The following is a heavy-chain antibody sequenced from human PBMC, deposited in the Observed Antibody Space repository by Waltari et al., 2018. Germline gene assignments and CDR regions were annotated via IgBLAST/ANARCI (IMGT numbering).Heavy chain of an antibody. J-gene: IGHJ6*03. D-gene: IGHD6-19*01. CDR3: TRAGSGWMFYYYYYYMDV. CDR1: GFTFGDYA. V-gene: IGHV3-49*04. Sequence: EVQLVESGGGLVQPGRSLRLSCTASGFTFGDYAMSWVRQAPGKGLGWVGVIRSKAYGGTTEYAASVKGRFTISRDDSKSIAYLQMNSLKTEDTAVYYCTRAGSGWMFYYYYYYMDVWGKGTTVTVSS. CDR2: IRSKAYGGTT.